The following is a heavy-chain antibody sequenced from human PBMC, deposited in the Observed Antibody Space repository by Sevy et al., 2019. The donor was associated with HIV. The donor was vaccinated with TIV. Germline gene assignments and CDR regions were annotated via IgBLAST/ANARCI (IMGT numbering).Heavy chain of an antibody. CDR2: INHSGST. Sequence: SETLSLTCAVYGGSFSGYYWSWIRQPPGKGLEWIGEINHSGSTNYNPSLKSRVTISLDTSKNQFSLKLSSVTAADTAVYYCARYHYDILTGYYGYFDYWGQGTLVTVSS. CDR1: GGSFSGYY. D-gene: IGHD3-9*01. J-gene: IGHJ4*02. CDR3: ARYHYDILTGYYGYFDY. V-gene: IGHV4-34*01.